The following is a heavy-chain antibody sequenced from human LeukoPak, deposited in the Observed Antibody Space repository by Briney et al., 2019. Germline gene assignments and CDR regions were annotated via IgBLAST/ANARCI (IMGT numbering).Heavy chain of an antibody. CDR2: IWYDGSNK. V-gene: IGHV3-33*01. D-gene: IGHD5-18*01. CDR1: GFTFSSYG. Sequence: GGSLRLSCAASGFTFSSYGMHWVRQAPGKGLEWVAVIWYDGSNKYYAASVKGRFTISRDNSKNTLYLQMNSLRAEDTAVYYCARDRATETWIQLWSLPYGMDVWGQETTVTVSS. CDR3: ARDRATETWIQLWSLPYGMDV. J-gene: IGHJ6*02.